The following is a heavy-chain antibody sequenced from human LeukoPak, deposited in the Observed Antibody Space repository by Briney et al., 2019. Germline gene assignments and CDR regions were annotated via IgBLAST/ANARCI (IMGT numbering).Heavy chain of an antibody. J-gene: IGHJ4*02. CDR3: ARGYSRTYFDY. V-gene: IGHV4-59*08. D-gene: IGHD5-18*01. CDR1: GGSISSYY. CDR2: IYYSGST. Sequence: SETLSLTCTVSGGSISSYYWSWIRQPPGKGLEWIGYIYYSGSTNYNPSLKSRVTISIDTSKNQFSLKLSSVTAAVTAVYYCARGYSRTYFDYWGQGTLVTVSS.